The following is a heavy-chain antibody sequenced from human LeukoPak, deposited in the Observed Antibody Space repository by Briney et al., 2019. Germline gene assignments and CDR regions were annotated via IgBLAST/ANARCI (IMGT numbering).Heavy chain of an antibody. J-gene: IGHJ4*02. CDR3: ARGRLELLWFGEFLNYYFDY. D-gene: IGHD3-10*01. V-gene: IGHV4-61*02. Sequence: SETLSLTCTVSGGSISSGSYYWSWIRQPAGKGLEWIGRIYTSGSTNYNPSLKSRVTISVDTSKNQFSLKLSSVTAADTAVYYCARGRLELLWFGEFLNYYFDYWGQGTLVTVSS. CDR1: GGSISSGSYY. CDR2: IYTSGST.